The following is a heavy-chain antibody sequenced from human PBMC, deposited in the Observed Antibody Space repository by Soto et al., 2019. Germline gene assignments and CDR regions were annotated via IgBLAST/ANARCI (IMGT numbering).Heavy chain of an antibody. D-gene: IGHD5-18*01. CDR1: GGSFSGYY. V-gene: IGHV4-34*01. J-gene: IGHJ5*02. Sequence: SETLSLTCAVYGGSFSGYYWSWIRQPPGKGLEWIGEINHSGSTNYNPSLKSRVTISVDTSKNQFSLKLSSVTAADTAVYYCARAKGYSYGYVGWFAPWGQGTLVTVSS. CDR3: ARAKGYSYGYVGWFAP. CDR2: INHSGST.